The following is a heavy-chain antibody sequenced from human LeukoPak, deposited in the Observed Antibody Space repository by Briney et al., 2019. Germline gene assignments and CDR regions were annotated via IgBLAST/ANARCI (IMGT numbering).Heavy chain of an antibody. Sequence: GGSLRLSCAASGFTFSTYNMNWVRQAPGRGLERVSSISMSSTYIFYTDSVKGRFTISRDNAKNSLYLQMNSLRAEDTAVYYCARDHEEGNYGMDVWGQGTTVTVSS. V-gene: IGHV3-21*01. CDR2: ISMSSTYI. D-gene: IGHD3-10*01. J-gene: IGHJ6*02. CDR3: ARDHEEGNYGMDV. CDR1: GFTFSTYN.